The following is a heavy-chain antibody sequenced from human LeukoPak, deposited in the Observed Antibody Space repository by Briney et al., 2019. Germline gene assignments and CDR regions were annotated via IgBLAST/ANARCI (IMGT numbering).Heavy chain of an antibody. J-gene: IGHJ6*03. D-gene: IGHD6-13*01. CDR2: IYYSGST. Sequence: SKTLTLTCTVSGGYISTYSWSWIRQPPGKGLEWIGYIYYSGSTNYNPSLKSRVTISVDTSKNQFSLKLRSVTAADTAVYYCARDRVGQQLVGRNYYYYYMDVWGKGTTVTISS. CDR3: ARDRVGQQLVGRNYYYYYMDV. V-gene: IGHV4-59*01. CDR1: GGYISTYS.